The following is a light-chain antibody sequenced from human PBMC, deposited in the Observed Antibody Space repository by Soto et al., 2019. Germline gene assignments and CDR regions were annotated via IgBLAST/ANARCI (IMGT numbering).Light chain of an antibody. CDR3: YSTDISGNHGV. Sequence: SYELTQPPSVSVSPGQAARMTRSGDALPKKYAYWYQQKSGQAPVLVIYEDSKRPSGIPERFSGSSSGTMATLTITGAQVEDEADYYCYSTDISGNHGVFGGGTKLTVL. J-gene: IGLJ3*02. CDR2: EDS. CDR1: ALPKKY. V-gene: IGLV3-10*01.